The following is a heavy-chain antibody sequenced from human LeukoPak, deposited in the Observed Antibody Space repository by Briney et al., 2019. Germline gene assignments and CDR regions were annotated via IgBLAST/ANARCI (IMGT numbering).Heavy chain of an antibody. V-gene: IGHV1-69*05. Sequence: SVKVSCKASGGTFSSYAISWVRQAPGQGLEWMGRIIPIFGTANYAQKFQGRVTITTDESTSTAYMELSSLRSEDTAVYYCATLIVVVPAAHDGPLARAWGAFDIWGQGTMVTVSS. CDR2: IIPIFGTA. CDR3: ATLIVVVPAAHDGPLARAWGAFDI. D-gene: IGHD2-2*01. CDR1: GGTFSSYA. J-gene: IGHJ3*02.